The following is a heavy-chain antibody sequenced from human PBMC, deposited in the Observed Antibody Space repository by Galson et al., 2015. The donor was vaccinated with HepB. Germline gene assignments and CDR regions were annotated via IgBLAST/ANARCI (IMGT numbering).Heavy chain of an antibody. V-gene: IGHV5-51*04. CDR2: IFPGDSYT. CDR3: ARHPFAAADS. Sequence: QSGAEVKKPGESLKISCKGSGYTFTNYWIDWVRQVPGKGLEWMGTIFPGDSYTTYSPSFQGQVTISADKPISTAYLEWSSLKASDTAMYFCARHPFAAADSWGQGTQVTVSS. CDR1: GYTFTNYW. J-gene: IGHJ4*02. D-gene: IGHD2-15*01.